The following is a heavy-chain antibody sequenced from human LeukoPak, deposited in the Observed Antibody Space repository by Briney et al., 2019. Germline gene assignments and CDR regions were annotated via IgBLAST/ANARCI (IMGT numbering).Heavy chain of an antibody. CDR2: IKQDGSER. D-gene: IGHD6-13*01. CDR1: GFTFSSYW. V-gene: IGHV3-7*01. J-gene: IGHJ4*02. CDR3: ARDYSSSWIPYSPPYYFDY. Sequence: PGGSLRLSCAASGFTFSSYWMSWVRQAPGKGLEWVANIKQDGSERYYVDSVKGRFTISRDNAKNSLYLQMNSLRAEDTAVYYCARDYSSSWIPYSPPYYFDYWGQGTLVTVSS.